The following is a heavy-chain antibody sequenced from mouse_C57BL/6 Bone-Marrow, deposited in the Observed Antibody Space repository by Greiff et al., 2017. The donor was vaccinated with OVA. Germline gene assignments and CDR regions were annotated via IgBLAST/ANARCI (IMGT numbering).Heavy chain of an antibody. J-gene: IGHJ2*01. CDR3: ARQVPFDY. V-gene: IGHV5-6*01. CDR1: GFTFSSYG. Sequence: EVKVVESGGDLVKPGGSLKLSCAASGFTFSSYGMSWVRQTPDKRLEWVATISSGGSYTYYPDSVKGRFTISRDNAKNTLYLQMSSLKSEDTAMYYCARQVPFDYWGQGTTLTVSS. D-gene: IGHD5-1*01. CDR2: ISSGGSYT.